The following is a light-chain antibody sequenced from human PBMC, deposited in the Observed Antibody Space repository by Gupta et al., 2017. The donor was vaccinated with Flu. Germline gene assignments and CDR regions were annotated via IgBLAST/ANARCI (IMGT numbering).Light chain of an antibody. CDR1: QSVSSSY. J-gene: IGKJ1*01. CDR2: GAS. V-gene: IGKV3-20*01. Sequence: EIVLTQSPGTLSLSPGERATLSCRASQSVSSSYLAWYQQKPGQAPRLLIYGASSRATGIPDTFSGSGSGTDFTLTISRLEPAAFAVYYCQQEGSSPRTFGQGTKVEIK. CDR3: QQEGSSPRT.